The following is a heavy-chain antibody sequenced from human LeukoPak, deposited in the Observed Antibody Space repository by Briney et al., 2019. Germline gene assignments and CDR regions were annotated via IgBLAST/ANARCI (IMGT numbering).Heavy chain of an antibody. V-gene: IGHV3-30*18. CDR1: GFTFSNYG. CDR2: ISYDGSNK. D-gene: IGHD6-19*01. Sequence: GGSLRLSCAASGFTFSNYGMHWVRQAPGKGLEWVAVISYDGSNKYYGDSVTGRFTISRDNSKNTLYLQMNSLRADDTAVYFCAKDPNIAVPNYYYAMDVWGQGTTVTVSS. CDR3: AKDPNIAVPNYYYAMDV. J-gene: IGHJ6*02.